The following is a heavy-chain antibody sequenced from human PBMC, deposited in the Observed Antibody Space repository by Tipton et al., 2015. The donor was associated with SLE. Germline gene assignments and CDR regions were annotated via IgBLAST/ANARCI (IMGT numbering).Heavy chain of an antibody. V-gene: IGHV4-59*12. D-gene: IGHD5-12*01. CDR1: GGSISSYY. CDR3: AREGYSGYARRLLWFDP. CDR2: IYYSGST. Sequence: TLSLTCTVSGGSISSYYWSWIRQPPGKGLEWIGYIYYSGSTNYNPSLKSRVTISVDTSKNQFSLKLSSVTAADTAVYYCAREGYSGYARRLLWFDPWGQGTLVTVSS. J-gene: IGHJ5*02.